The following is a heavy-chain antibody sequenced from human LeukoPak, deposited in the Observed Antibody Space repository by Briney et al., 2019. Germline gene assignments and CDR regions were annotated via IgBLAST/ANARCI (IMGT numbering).Heavy chain of an antibody. CDR1: GYTFSDYY. CDR2: IHSSSAYT. J-gene: IGHJ4*02. CDR3: ARTGDYESFDY. D-gene: IGHD4-17*01. Sequence: GGSLRLSCAASGYTFSDYYMNWIRQAPGKGLEWVSYIHSSSAYTNYADSVKGRFTISRDNAKNSLYLQMNSLRAEDTAVYYCARTGDYESFDYWGQGTLVTVSS. V-gene: IGHV3-11*06.